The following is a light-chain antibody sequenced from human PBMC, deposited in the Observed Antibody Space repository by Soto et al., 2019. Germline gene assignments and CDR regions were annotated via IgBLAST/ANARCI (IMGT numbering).Light chain of an antibody. CDR2: WAS. Sequence: DIVMTQSPDSLAVSLGERATINCKSSQSVFYSSNNKNYLAWYQQKPGQPPKLLIYWASTRESGVPDRFSGSGSGTDFTLTSSSLQAGDVAVYYCQQYSSPPLTFGGGTKVEIK. CDR3: QQYSSPPLT. V-gene: IGKV4-1*01. J-gene: IGKJ4*01. CDR1: QSVFYSSNNKNY.